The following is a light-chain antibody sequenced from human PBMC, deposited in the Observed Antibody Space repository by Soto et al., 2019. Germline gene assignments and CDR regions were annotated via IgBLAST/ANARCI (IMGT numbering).Light chain of an antibody. CDR2: DSS. CDR1: QSVSSY. V-gene: IGKV3-11*01. Sequence: EIVLTQFPATLSLSPGDGATLSCRASQSVSSYLAWYQQRRGQAPRLLIYDSSNRATGIPAWFSGSGSGTDFSLIISSLEPEDFAVYYCQQRSVWPLTFGGGTRVEIK. CDR3: QQRSVWPLT. J-gene: IGKJ4*01.